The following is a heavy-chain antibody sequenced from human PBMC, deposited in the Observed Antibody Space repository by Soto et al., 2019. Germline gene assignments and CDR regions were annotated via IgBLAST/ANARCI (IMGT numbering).Heavy chain of an antibody. D-gene: IGHD2-21*01. CDR2: IYYSGST. Sequence: SETLSLTCTVSGCSISSGAYYWSWIRQPPGKGLEWIGYIYYSGSTYYNPSLKSRVTISVDTSKNQFSLKLSSVTAADTAVYYCASYRVGHAFDIWGQGTMVT. CDR1: GCSISSGAYY. V-gene: IGHV4-30-4*02. J-gene: IGHJ3*02. CDR3: ASYRVGHAFDI.